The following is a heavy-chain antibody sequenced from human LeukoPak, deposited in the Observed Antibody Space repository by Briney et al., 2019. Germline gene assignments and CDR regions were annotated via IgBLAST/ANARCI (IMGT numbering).Heavy chain of an antibody. J-gene: IGHJ4*02. V-gene: IGHV3-33*01. Sequence: GRSLRLSCAASGFTFSSYGMHWVRQAPGKGVEWVAVIWYDGSNKYYADSVKGRFTISRDNSKNTLYLQMNSLRAEDTAVYYCARGTVTTDYWGQGTLVTVSS. CDR3: ARGTVTTDY. CDR1: GFTFSSYG. D-gene: IGHD4-11*01. CDR2: IWYDGSNK.